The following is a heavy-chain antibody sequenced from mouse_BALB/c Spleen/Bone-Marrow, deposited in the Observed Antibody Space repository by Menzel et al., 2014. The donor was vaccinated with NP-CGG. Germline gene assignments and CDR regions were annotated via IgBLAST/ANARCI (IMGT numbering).Heavy chain of an antibody. CDR2: ISCYNGAT. CDR3: ARGGMITSQAWFAY. J-gene: IGHJ3*01. D-gene: IGHD2-4*01. V-gene: IGHV1S34*01. Sequence: VKTGASVKISCKASGYSFTGYYMHWVKQSHGKSLEWIGYISCYNGATSYNQKFKGKATFTVDTSSITAYMQSNSLTSEDSAVYYCARGGMITSQAWFAYWGQGTLVTVSA. CDR1: GYSFTGYY.